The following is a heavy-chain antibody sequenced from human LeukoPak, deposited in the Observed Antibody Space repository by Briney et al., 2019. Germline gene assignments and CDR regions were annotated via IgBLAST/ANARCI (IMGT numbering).Heavy chain of an antibody. J-gene: IGHJ3*02. CDR3: TRHSHAFDI. V-gene: IGHV4-39*01. Sequence: SETLSLTCAVSGGSISSNNYYWGWIRQPPGKGLEWIGNIYYRGTTYYNPSLKSRVSIFVDTSKNQFSLQLNSVTAADTAVYYCTRHSHAFDIWGQGTKVTVSS. CDR2: IYYRGTT. CDR1: GGSISSNNYY.